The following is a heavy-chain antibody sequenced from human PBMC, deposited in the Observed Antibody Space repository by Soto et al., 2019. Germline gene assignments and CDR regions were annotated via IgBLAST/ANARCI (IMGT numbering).Heavy chain of an antibody. J-gene: IGHJ4*02. CDR1: GYSFTSYW. CDR2: IDPSDSYT. Sequence: PGESLKISCKGSGYSFTSYWISWVRQMPGKGLEWMGRIDPSDSYTNYSPSFQGHVTISADKSISTAYLQWSSLKASDTAMYYCARLPGYYDSSGYPDYWGQGTLVTVPQ. CDR3: ARLPGYYDSSGYPDY. D-gene: IGHD3-22*01. V-gene: IGHV5-10-1*01.